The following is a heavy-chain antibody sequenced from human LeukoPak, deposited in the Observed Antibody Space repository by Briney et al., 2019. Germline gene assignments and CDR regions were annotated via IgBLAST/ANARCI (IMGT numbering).Heavy chain of an antibody. CDR2: IIPIFGTA. V-gene: IGHV1-69*13. J-gene: IGHJ4*02. D-gene: IGHD3-22*01. CDR1: GGTFSSYA. Sequence: SVKVSCKASGGTFSSYAISWVRQAPGQGLEWMGGIIPIFGTANYAQKFQGRVTITADESTSTAYMELSSLRSEDTAVYYCASRYYYDSSGYNEYYFDYWGQGTLVTVSS. CDR3: ASRYYYDSSGYNEYYFDY.